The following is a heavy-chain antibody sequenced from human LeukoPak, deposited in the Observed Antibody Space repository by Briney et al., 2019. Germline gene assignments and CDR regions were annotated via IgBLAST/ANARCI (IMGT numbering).Heavy chain of an antibody. Sequence: SETLSFTCTVSGGSISSSSYYWGWIRQPPGKGLEWIGSIYYSGSTYYNPSLKSRVTISVDTSKNQFSLKLSSVTAADTAVYYCGRQPGGTAAFDIWGQGTMVTVSS. V-gene: IGHV4-39*01. D-gene: IGHD1-1*01. CDR2: IYYSGST. CDR3: GRQPGGTAAFDI. CDR1: GGSISSSSYY. J-gene: IGHJ3*02.